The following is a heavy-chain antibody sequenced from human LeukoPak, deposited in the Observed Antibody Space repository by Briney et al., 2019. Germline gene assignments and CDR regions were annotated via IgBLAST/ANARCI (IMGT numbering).Heavy chain of an antibody. CDR2: ISSSSSYI. CDR1: GFTFSSYS. CDR3: ARGNGYGSGSLSY. V-gene: IGHV3-21*01. D-gene: IGHD3-10*01. J-gene: IGHJ4*02. Sequence: NPGGSLRLSCAASGFTFSSYSMNWVRQAPGKGLEWVSSISSSSSYIYYADSVKGRFTISRDNAKNSLYLQMNSLRAEDTAVYYCARGNGYGSGSLSYWGQGTLVTVSS.